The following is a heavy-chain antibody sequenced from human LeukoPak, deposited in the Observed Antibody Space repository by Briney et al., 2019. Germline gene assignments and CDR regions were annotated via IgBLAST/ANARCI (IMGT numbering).Heavy chain of an antibody. D-gene: IGHD3-10*01. CDR2: ISWDASST. Sequence: GGSLRLSCAPSGLTFGIYAMQWVRQARGKGREWVSLISWDASSTYYADSVKGRFTISRDNSKNSLSLQMNSLRPEDTALYYCAKERRGYYMDVWGKGTTVTVSS. CDR1: GLTFGIYA. V-gene: IGHV3-43D*04. CDR3: AKERRGYYMDV. J-gene: IGHJ6*03.